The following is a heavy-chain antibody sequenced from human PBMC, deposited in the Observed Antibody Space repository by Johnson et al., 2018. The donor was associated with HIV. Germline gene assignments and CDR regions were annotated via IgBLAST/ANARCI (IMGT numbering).Heavy chain of an antibody. J-gene: IGHJ3*02. CDR1: GFTVSSNY. V-gene: IGHV3-66*01. CDR2: IYSGGST. D-gene: IGHD3-16*01. Sequence: VQLVESGGCPVQPGGSLSLPCAASGFTVSSNYTSWVRQAPGKGLEWVSVIYSGGSTGYADSVKGRFTISRDNAKNSLYLQMNNLRAEDTALYYCARRWELRSNAFDIWGQGTMVTVSS. CDR3: ARRWELRSNAFDI.